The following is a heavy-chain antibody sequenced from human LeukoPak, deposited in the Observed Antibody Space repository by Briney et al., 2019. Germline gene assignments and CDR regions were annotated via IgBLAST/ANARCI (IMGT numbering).Heavy chain of an antibody. CDR3: ARAGAYSGNYPNSDNFDY. Sequence: ASVKVSCKASGATFTNYAINWVRQAPGQGLEWMGGIIPIFGTSNYAQKFQGRVTFTADESTNTAYMDLSSLRSEDTAVYYCARAGAYSGNYPNSDNFDYWGQGTLVTVSP. D-gene: IGHD1-26*01. J-gene: IGHJ4*02. CDR2: IIPIFGTS. V-gene: IGHV1-69*13. CDR1: GATFTNYA.